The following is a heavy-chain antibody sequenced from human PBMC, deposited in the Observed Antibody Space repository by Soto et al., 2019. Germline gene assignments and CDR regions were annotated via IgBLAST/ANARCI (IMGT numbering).Heavy chain of an antibody. D-gene: IGHD3-10*01. V-gene: IGHV3-11*01. CDR2: ISGSSRTV. CDR3: ARPHGSGSYYLYNWFDP. Sequence: QVLLVESGGGLVKPGGSLRLSCAASGFTFSDYYMTWFRQAPGKGLEWVSYISGSSRTVYYADSVKGRFTISRDNAKNSLFLQMNSLRAEDTAVYYCARPHGSGSYYLYNWFDPWGQGTLVTVSS. CDR1: GFTFSDYY. J-gene: IGHJ5*02.